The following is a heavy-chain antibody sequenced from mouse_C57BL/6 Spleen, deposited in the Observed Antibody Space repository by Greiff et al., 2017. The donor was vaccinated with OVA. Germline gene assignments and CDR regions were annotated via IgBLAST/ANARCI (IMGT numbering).Heavy chain of an antibody. CDR1: GYTFTSYG. CDR3: PTGTDYAMDY. V-gene: IGHV1-81*01. J-gene: IGHJ4*01. D-gene: IGHD4-1*01. Sequence: VKLMESGAELARPGASVKLSCKASGYTFTSYGISWVKQRTGQGLEWIGEIYPRSGNTYYNEKFKGKATLTADKSSSTAYMELRSLTSEDSAVYFCPTGTDYAMDYWGQGTSVTVSS. CDR2: IYPRSGNT.